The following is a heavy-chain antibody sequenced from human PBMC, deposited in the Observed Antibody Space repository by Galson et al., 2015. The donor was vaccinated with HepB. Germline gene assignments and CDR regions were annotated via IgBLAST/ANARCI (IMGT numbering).Heavy chain of an antibody. CDR1: GYTFTSYD. Sequence: SVKVSCKASGYTFTSYDINWVRQATGQGLEWMGWMNPNSGNTGYAQKFQGRVTMTRNTSISTAYMELSSLRSEDTAVYYCASGIAVAGSRGDYWGQGTLVTVSS. V-gene: IGHV1-8*01. J-gene: IGHJ4*02. CDR2: MNPNSGNT. CDR3: ASGIAVAGSRGDY. D-gene: IGHD6-19*01.